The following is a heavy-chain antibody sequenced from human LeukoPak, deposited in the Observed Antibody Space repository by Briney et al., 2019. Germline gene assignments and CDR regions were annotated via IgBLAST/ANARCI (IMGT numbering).Heavy chain of an antibody. J-gene: IGHJ3*02. V-gene: IGHV4-59*01. CDR1: GGSISSYY. D-gene: IGHD3-3*01. CDR3: ARGGRYDFWSGYYNPMRAFDI. Sequence: SETLSLTCTVSGGSISSYYWSWIRQPPGKGLEWIGYIYDSGSTNYNPSLKSRVTISVDTSKNQFSLKLSSVTAADTAVYYCARGGRYDFWSGYYNPMRAFDIWGQGTMVTVSS. CDR2: IYDSGST.